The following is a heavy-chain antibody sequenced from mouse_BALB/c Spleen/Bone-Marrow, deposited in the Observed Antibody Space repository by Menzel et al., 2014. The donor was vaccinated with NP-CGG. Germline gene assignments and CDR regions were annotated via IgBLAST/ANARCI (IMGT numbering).Heavy chain of an antibody. CDR2: ISSGSSPI. D-gene: IGHD4-1*01. Sequence: EVMLVESGGGLVQPGGSRKLSCAASGFTFSSFGMHWVRQAPEKGLEWVAYISSGSSPIFYADTVKGRFTISRDNPKNTLFLQMTSLRSEDTAIYYRTRGGNWEDFDYWGQGTTLTVSS. V-gene: IGHV5-17*02. CDR3: TRGGNWEDFDY. CDR1: GFTFSSFG. J-gene: IGHJ2*01.